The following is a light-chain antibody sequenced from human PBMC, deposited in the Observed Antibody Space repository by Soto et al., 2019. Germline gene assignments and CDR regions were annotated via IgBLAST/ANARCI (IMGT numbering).Light chain of an antibody. V-gene: IGKV3-20*01. CDR2: GAS. CDR1: QTIRSNY. CDR3: HQYGSSPWT. Sequence: ETVLTQSPGTLSLSPEERATLSCRASQTIRSNYLAWYRQTPGQAPRLLIYGASNRATGIADRFSGSGSGTDFTLIISRLEPEDFALYYCHQYGSSPWTFGQGTKVEIK. J-gene: IGKJ1*01.